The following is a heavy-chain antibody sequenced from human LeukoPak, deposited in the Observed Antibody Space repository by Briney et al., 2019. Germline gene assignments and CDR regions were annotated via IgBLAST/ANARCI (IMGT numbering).Heavy chain of an antibody. V-gene: IGHV1-46*01. CDR1: GYTFTSYY. D-gene: IGHD6-13*01. J-gene: IGHJ3*02. CDR2: INPSGGST. CDR3: ARDPYRAAAGGAFDI. Sequence: ASVKVSCKASGYTFTSYYMHWVRQAPGQGLEWMGIINPSGGSTSYAQKFQGRVTMTRDTSTSTVYMELSSLRSEDTAVYYCARDPYRAAAGGAFDIWGQGTMVTVSS.